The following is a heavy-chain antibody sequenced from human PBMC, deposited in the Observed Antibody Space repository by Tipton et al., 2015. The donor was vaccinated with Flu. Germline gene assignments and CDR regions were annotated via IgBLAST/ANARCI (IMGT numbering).Heavy chain of an antibody. J-gene: IGHJ4*02. CDR1: GASLSGGGYY. V-gene: IGHV4-31*03. CDR2: ILGNGNT. Sequence: LRLSCTVSGASLSGGGYYWSWIRQYPGKGLEWIGHILGNGNTFYKPSLKSRFTLSLDTSKTQFSLNVTSATAADTAVYYCATLAITALYDFDYWGQGTLVTVSS. D-gene: IGHD1-20*01. CDR3: ATLAITALYDFDY.